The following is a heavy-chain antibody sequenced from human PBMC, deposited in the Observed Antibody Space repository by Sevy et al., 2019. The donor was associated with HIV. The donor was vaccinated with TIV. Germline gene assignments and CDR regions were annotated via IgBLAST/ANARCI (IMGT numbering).Heavy chain of an antibody. J-gene: IGHJ5*02. D-gene: IGHD3-3*01. CDR1: GYTFTGYY. V-gene: IGHV1-2*02. CDR2: INPNSGGT. CDR3: ARGGITIFGVVTNNWFDP. Sequence: ASVKVSCKASGYTFTGYYMHWVRQAPGQGLELMGWINPNSGGTNYAQKFQGRVTMTRDTSISTAYMELSRLRSDDTAVYYCARGGITIFGVVTNNWFDPWGQGTLVTVSS.